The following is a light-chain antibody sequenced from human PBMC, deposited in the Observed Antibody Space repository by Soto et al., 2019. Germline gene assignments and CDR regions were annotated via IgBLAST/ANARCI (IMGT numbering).Light chain of an antibody. V-gene: IGKV1-39*01. CDR1: QDIGTY. Sequence: DNEVTQSPSSLSASIGDSGIITCRASQDIGTYLNWYQHKPGKAPKHLIYAASTLQSGVPSRFRGSGSGTDFTLTISCLQSEDLATYYCQQYYSYPQAFGHGTKVDIK. J-gene: IGKJ1*01. CDR3: QQYYSYPQA. CDR2: AAS.